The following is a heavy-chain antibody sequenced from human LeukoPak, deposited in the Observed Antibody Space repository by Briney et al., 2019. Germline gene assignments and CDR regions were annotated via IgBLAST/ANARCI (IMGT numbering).Heavy chain of an antibody. Sequence: SETLSLTCTVSGGSISSDYWSWIRQPPGRGLEWIGYIYYSVNTHYNPSLKSRVTMSADTSRNQFSLKLMSVTAADTAVYYCASGNSHPHYWGQGTLVTVSS. V-gene: IGHV4-59*01. D-gene: IGHD5-18*01. CDR3: ASGNSHPHY. CDR2: IYYSVNT. CDR1: GGSISSDY. J-gene: IGHJ4*02.